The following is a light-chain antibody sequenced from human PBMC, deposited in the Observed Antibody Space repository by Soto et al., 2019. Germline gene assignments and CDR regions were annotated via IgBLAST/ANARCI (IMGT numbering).Light chain of an antibody. V-gene: IGLV2-8*01. Sequence: QSALTQPPSASGSPGQSVTISCTGISSDVGGHNYVSWYQQHPGKAPKVMIYEVNKRPSGVPDRFSGSKSGNTASLTVSGLQAEDEADYYCSSYAGSNNFVFGTGTKLTVL. J-gene: IGLJ1*01. CDR1: SSDVGGHNY. CDR2: EVN. CDR3: SSYAGSNNFV.